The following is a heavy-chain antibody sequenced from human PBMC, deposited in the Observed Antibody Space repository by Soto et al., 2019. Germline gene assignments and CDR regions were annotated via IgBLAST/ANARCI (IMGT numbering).Heavy chain of an antibody. Sequence: ASVKVSCKASGYTFTSYYMHWVRQAPGQGLEWMGIINPSGGSTSYAQKFQGRVTMTRDTSTSTVYMELSSLRSEDTAVYYCARDQRVTMVRGVIITGSDYWGQGTLVTVSS. CDR3: ARDQRVTMVRGVIITGSDY. CDR1: GYTFTSYY. V-gene: IGHV1-46*03. CDR2: INPSGGST. J-gene: IGHJ4*02. D-gene: IGHD3-10*01.